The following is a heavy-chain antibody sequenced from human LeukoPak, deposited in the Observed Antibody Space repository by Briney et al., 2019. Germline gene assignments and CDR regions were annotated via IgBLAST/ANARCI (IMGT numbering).Heavy chain of an antibody. CDR2: IYTTGST. J-gene: IGHJ4*02. CDR3: AREFRFLDY. V-gene: IGHV4-61*02. D-gene: IGHD3-3*01. CDR1: GGSISSGSYY. Sequence: SETLSLTCTVSGGSISSGSYYWSWIRQPAGKGLEWIGRIYTTGSTNYNPSLKSRVTISVDTSKNQFSLKLSSVTAADTAVYYCAREFRFLDYWGQGTLVTVSS.